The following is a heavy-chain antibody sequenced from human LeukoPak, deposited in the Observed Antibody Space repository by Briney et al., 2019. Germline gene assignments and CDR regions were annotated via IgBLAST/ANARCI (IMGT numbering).Heavy chain of an antibody. J-gene: IGHJ4*02. CDR3: ARASGGNDY. D-gene: IGHD3-16*01. V-gene: IGHV7-4-1*02. Sequence: ASVKVSCKASGYTFTSYAINWVRQAPGRGLEWMGWINTNTGNPMYAQGFTGRFVFSVDTSISTTYLQISSLKAEDTAVYYCARASGGNDYWGQGTLVTVSS. CDR1: GYTFTSYA. CDR2: INTNTGNP.